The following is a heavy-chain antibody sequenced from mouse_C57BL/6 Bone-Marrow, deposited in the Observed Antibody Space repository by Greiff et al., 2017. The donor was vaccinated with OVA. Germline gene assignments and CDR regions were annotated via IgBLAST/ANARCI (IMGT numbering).Heavy chain of an antibody. D-gene: IGHD6-1*01. Sequence: QVHVKQSGAELARPGASVKLSCKASGYTFTSYGISWVKQRTGQGLEWIGEIYPRSGNTYYNEKFKGKATLTADKSSSTAYMELRSLTSEDSAVYFCARGRNRERDFAYWGQGTLVTVSA. CDR2: IYPRSGNT. CDR3: ARGRNRERDFAY. CDR1: GYTFTSYG. V-gene: IGHV1-81*01. J-gene: IGHJ3*01.